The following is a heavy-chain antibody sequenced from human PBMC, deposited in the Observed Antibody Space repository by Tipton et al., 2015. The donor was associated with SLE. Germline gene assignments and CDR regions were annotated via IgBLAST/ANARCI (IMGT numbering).Heavy chain of an antibody. CDR1: GYSISSGYY. Sequence: GLVKPSETLSLTCAVSGYSISSGYYWSWIRQPPGKGLEWIGEINHSGSTNYNPSLKSRVTISVDTSKNQFSLKLSSVTAADTAVYYCARGQRIVGATDFDYWGQGTLVTVSS. CDR2: INHSGST. J-gene: IGHJ4*02. V-gene: IGHV4-34*01. D-gene: IGHD1-26*01. CDR3: ARGQRIVGATDFDY.